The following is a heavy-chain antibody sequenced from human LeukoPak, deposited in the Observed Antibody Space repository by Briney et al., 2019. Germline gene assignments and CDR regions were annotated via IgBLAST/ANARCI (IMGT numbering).Heavy chain of an antibody. CDR3: AKDRGIVATYFDY. Sequence: GGSLRLSCVASGFTFSSYAMNWVRQAPGKGLEWVALISYDGSNKYYADSVKGRFTISRDNSKNTLYLQMNSLRAEDTAVYYCAKDRGIVATYFDYWGQGTLVTVSS. J-gene: IGHJ4*02. CDR2: ISYDGSNK. D-gene: IGHD5-12*01. CDR1: GFTFSSYA. V-gene: IGHV3-30*18.